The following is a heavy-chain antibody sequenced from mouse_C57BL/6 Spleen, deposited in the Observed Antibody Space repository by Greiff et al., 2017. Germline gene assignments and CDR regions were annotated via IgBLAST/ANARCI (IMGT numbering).Heavy chain of an antibody. CDR3: ARPASGSCWYYFDY. CDR1: GFTFSDYG. CDR2: ISSGSSTI. J-gene: IGHJ2*01. Sequence: EVQGVESGGGLVKPGGSLKLSCAASGFTFSDYGMHWVRQAPEKGLEWVAYISSGSSTIYYADTVTGRFTISRDNAKNTLFLQLTSLRSEDTDKYDSARPASGSCWYYFDYWGQGTTLTVSS. D-gene: IGHD1-1*01. V-gene: IGHV5-17*01.